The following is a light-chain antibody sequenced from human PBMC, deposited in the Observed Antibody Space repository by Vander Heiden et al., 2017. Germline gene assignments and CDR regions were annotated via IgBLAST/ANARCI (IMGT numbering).Light chain of an antibody. CDR3: CSYAGSSTEV. CDR1: SSDVGSYNL. Sequence: QSALTQPASVSGSPGQSITISCTGTSSDVGSYNLVSWYQQHPGKAAKLMIYEVSKRPSGVSNRFSGSKSGNTASLTISGLQAEDEADYYCCSYAGSSTEVFGGGTKLTVL. CDR2: EVS. J-gene: IGLJ3*02. V-gene: IGLV2-23*02.